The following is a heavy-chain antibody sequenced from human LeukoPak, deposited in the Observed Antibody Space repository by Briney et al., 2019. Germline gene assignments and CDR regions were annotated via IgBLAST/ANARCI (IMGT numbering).Heavy chain of an antibody. J-gene: IGHJ3*02. Sequence: GASVKVSCKASGYTFTSYGISWVRQAPGQGLEWMGWISAYNGNTNYAQKLQGRVTMTTHTSTSTAYMELSSLRSEDMAVYYCARDVSHVWRSGWSPDAFDIWGQGTMVTVSS. CDR3: ARDVSHVWRSGWSPDAFDI. CDR2: ISAYNGNT. V-gene: IGHV1-18*03. D-gene: IGHD6-19*01. CDR1: GYTFTSYG.